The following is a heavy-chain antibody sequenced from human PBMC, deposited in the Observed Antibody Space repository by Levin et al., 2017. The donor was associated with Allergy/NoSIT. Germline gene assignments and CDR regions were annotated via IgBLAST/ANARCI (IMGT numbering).Heavy chain of an antibody. CDR1: GFTFSSYW. CDR2: IKQDGSEK. V-gene: IGHV3-7*01. J-gene: IGHJ6*02. D-gene: IGHD3-3*01. CDR3: ARVADFWSGYYYYYYYYGMDV. Sequence: GGSLRLSCAASGFTFSSYWMSWVRQAPGKGLEWVANIKQDGSEKYYVDSVKGRFTISRDNAKNSLYLQMNSLRAEDTAVYYCARVADFWSGYYYYYYYYGMDVWGQGTTVTVSS.